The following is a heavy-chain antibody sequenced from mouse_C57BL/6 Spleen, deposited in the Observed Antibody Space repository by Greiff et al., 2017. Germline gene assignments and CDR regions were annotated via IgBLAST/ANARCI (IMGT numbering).Heavy chain of an antibody. D-gene: IGHD2-3*01. Sequence: QVHVKQSGAELARPGASVKLSCKASGYTFTSYGISWVKQRTGQGLEWIGEIYPRSGNTYYNEKFKGKATLTADKSSSTAYMELRSLTSEDSAVYFCARDRDGYYWFAYWGQGTLVTVSA. CDR2: IYPRSGNT. CDR3: ARDRDGYYWFAY. V-gene: IGHV1-81*01. J-gene: IGHJ3*01. CDR1: GYTFTSYG.